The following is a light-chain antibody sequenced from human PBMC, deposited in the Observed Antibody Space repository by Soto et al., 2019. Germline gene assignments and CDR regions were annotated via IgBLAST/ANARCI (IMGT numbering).Light chain of an antibody. CDR2: GAS. J-gene: IGKJ2*01. Sequence: EIVLTQSPGTLSLSPGERSTLSCMASQSVSSSSLAWYQQKPGQAPRLLIYGASSRATGISDRLSGSGSGTDFSLTISRLEPEDFAVYYCLQYDNSPLYTFGQGTKVDIK. CDR1: QSVSSSS. CDR3: LQYDNSPLYT. V-gene: IGKV3-20*01.